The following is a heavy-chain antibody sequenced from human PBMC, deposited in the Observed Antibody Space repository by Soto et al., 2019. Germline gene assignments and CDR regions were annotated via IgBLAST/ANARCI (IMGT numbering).Heavy chain of an antibody. CDR2: INPNSCGT. CDR3: ARVGDHDYGEYDSSGMGYFQH. V-gene: IGHV1-2*04. J-gene: IGHJ1*01. CDR1: GYTFTGYY. D-gene: IGHD4-17*01. Sequence: QVQLVQSGADVKKPGASVKVSCKASGYTFTGYYMHWVRQAPGQGLEWMGWINPNSCGTNYAQQLQGWVTMTRDTSISTAYLELCSLRSDDTAVYYWARVGDHDYGEYDSSGMGYFQHWVQGTLVTVPS.